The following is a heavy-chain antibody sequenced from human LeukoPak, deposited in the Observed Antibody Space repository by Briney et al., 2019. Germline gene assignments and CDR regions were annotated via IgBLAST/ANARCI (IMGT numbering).Heavy chain of an antibody. CDR2: ISYDGSNK. Sequence: TGGSLRLSCAASGFTFSSYGMHWVRQAPGKGLEWVAVISYDGSNKYYADSVKGRFTISRDNSKNTLHLQMNSLRAEDTAVYYCARATAAYQYYFDYWGQGTLVTVSS. CDR3: ARATAAYQYYFDY. CDR1: GFTFSSYG. V-gene: IGHV3-30*03. D-gene: IGHD2-21*01. J-gene: IGHJ4*02.